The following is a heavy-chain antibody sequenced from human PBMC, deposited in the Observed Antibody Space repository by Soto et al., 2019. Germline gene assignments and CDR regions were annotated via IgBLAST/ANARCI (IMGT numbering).Heavy chain of an antibody. J-gene: IGHJ6*02. D-gene: IGHD6-13*01. CDR3: PRLAPLYSRIGYPKRDYYGMDV. CDR2: IYPGDSDT. Sequence: GESLKISCKGSGYSFTSYWIGWVRQMPGKGLEWMGIIYPGDSDTRYSPSFQGQVTISADKSISTAYLQWSSLKASDTAMYYCPRLAPLYSRIGYPKRDYYGMDVWGQXTTVTVSS. CDR1: GYSFTSYW. V-gene: IGHV5-51*01.